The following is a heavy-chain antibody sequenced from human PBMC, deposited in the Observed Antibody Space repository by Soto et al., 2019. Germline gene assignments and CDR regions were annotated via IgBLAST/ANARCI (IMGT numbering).Heavy chain of an antibody. CDR2: INDGNGNT. CDR3: ASYDRYYYFDY. Sequence: QVQLVQSGAEVKKPGASVKVSCKASGYTFTSYAMHWVRQAPGQRLEWMGWINDGNGNTKYSQKFQGRVTITRDTSASTAYMEMSSLRSEDTAVYYCASYDRYYYFDYWGQGTLVTVSS. J-gene: IGHJ4*02. CDR1: GYTFTSYA. D-gene: IGHD5-12*01. V-gene: IGHV1-3*01.